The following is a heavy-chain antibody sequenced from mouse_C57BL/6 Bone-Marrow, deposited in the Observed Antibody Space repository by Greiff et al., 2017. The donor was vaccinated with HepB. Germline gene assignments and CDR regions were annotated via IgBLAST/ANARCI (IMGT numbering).Heavy chain of an antibody. Sequence: EVQLVESGGGLVQPGGSLKLSCAASGFTFSDYYMYWVRQTPEKRLEWVAYISNGGGSTYYPDTVKGRFTIARDNAKNTLYLQMSRRKSEDTAMYYCARHPDYYGSPYAMDYWGQGTSVTVSS. CDR2: ISNGGGST. CDR1: GFTFSDYY. J-gene: IGHJ4*01. V-gene: IGHV5-12*01. CDR3: ARHPDYYGSPYAMDY. D-gene: IGHD1-1*01.